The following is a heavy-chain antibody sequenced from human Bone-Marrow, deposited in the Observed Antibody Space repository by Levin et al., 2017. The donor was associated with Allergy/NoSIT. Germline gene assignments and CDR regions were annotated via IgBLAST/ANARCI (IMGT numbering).Heavy chain of an antibody. CDR3: ARGRFEVAVAGTRRDWFDP. CDR1: GYTFTSYD. CDR2: MNPNSGNT. Sequence: PAASVKVSCKASGYTFTSYDINWVRQATGQGLEWMGWMNPNSGNTGYAQKFQGRVTMTRNTSISTAYMELSSLRSEDTAVYYCARGRFEVAVAGTRRDWFDPWGQGTLVTVSS. D-gene: IGHD6-19*01. V-gene: IGHV1-8*01. J-gene: IGHJ5*02.